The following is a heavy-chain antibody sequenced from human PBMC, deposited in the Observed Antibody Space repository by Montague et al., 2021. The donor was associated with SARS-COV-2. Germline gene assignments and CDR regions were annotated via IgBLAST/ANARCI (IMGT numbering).Heavy chain of an antibody. J-gene: IGHJ4*02. Sequence: TLSLTCTVSGGSLSSGGYYWSWIRQHPGKGLDGIGYIYYSGSTYYNPSLKSRVTISVDTSKNQFSLKLSSVTAADTAVYYCARVPTIFGVVITNFDYWGQGTLVTVSS. V-gene: IGHV4-31*03. CDR3: ARVPTIFGVVITNFDY. D-gene: IGHD3-3*01. CDR1: GGSLSSGGYY. CDR2: IYYSGST.